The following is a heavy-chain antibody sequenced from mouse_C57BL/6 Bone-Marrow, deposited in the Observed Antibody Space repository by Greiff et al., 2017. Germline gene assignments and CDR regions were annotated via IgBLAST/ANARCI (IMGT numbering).Heavy chain of an antibody. CDR3: TGGYYDYFDY. Sequence: VQLQQSGAELVRPGASVKLSCTASGFNIKDDYMHWVKQRPEQGLEWIGWIDPENGDTEYASKFQGKATKTADTSSNTAYLQLSSLTSEDTAVYYCTGGYYDYFDYWGQGTTLTVSS. J-gene: IGHJ2*01. CDR1: GFNIKDDY. D-gene: IGHD2-3*01. V-gene: IGHV14-4*01. CDR2: IDPENGDT.